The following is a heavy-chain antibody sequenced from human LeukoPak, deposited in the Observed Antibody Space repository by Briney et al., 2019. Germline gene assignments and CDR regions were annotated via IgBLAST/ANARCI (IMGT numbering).Heavy chain of an antibody. J-gene: IGHJ4*02. D-gene: IGHD3-3*01. CDR3: AHPGDFWSGYYPFDY. CDR1: GFTFSSYA. CDR2: ISGSGGST. V-gene: IGHV3-23*01. Sequence: GGSLRLSCAASGFTFSSYAMSWVRQAPGKGLEWVSAISGSGGSTYYADSVKGRFTISRDNSKNTLYLQMNSLRAEDTAVYYCAHPGDFWSGYYPFDYWGQGTLVTASS.